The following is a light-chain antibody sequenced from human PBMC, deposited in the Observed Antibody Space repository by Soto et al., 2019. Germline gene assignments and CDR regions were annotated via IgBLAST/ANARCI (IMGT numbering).Light chain of an antibody. CDR3: QQLNSYPLT. J-gene: IGKJ4*01. CDR2: AAS. V-gene: IGKV1-9*01. Sequence: IQLTQSPSSLSASVGDRVTITCRASQGISSYLAWYQQKPGKAPKLLIYAASTLQSGVPSRFSGSGSGTDFTLTIISLQHEDFATYYCQQLNSYPLTFGGGTKVDIK. CDR1: QGISSY.